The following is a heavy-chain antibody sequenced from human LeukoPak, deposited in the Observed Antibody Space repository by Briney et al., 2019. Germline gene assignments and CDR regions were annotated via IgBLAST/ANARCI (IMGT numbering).Heavy chain of an antibody. CDR3: ARDSSTVVPAAPRRGIDY. J-gene: IGHJ4*02. CDR2: ISSSSSYI. Sequence: GGSLRLSCAASGFTFSSYSMNWVRQAPGKGLEWVSSISSSSSYIYYADSVKGRFTISRDNAKNSLYLQMNSLRAEDTAVYYYARDSSTVVPAAPRRGIDYWGQGTLVTVSS. CDR1: GFTFSSYS. V-gene: IGHV3-21*01. D-gene: IGHD2-2*01.